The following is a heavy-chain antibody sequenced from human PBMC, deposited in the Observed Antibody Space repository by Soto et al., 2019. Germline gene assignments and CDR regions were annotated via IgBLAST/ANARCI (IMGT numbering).Heavy chain of an antibody. D-gene: IGHD3-9*01. J-gene: IGHJ3*02. V-gene: IGHV1-18*01. CDR2: ISAYNGNT. CDR3: ARDFNWLFGPDAFDI. CDR1: GYTFTSYG. Sequence: ASVKVSCKASGYTFTSYGISWVRQAPGQGLEWMGWISAYNGNTNYAQKLQGRVTMTTDTSTSTAYMGLRSLRSDDTSVYYCARDFNWLFGPDAFDIWGQGTMVTVSS.